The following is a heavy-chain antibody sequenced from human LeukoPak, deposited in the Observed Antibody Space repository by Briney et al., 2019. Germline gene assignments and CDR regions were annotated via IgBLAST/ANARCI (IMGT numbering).Heavy chain of an antibody. CDR1: GGSISSYY. CDR3: ARDRDGDGPDY. D-gene: IGHD4-17*01. CDR2: FYYIEST. Sequence: PSETLSLTCTVSGGSISSYYWSWIRQPPGKGLEWIGSFYYIESTNYNPSIKSRVTISVDTSKNQFSLKLNSVTAADTALYYCARDRDGDGPDYWGQGTLVTVSA. J-gene: IGHJ4*02. V-gene: IGHV4-59*01.